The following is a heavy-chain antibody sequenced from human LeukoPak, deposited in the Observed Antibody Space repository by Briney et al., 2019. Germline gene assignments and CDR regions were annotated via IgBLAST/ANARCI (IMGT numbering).Heavy chain of an antibody. D-gene: IGHD6-19*01. CDR3: ARDGGGWVIDY. V-gene: IGHV3-21*01. Sequence: GGSLRLSCAASGFTFSSYAMNWVRQAPGKGLEWVSSIGTTSSSIFYADSVKGRFTISRDNAKNSLYLQMNSLRAEDTAVYYCARDGGGWVIDYWGQGTLVTVSS. CDR2: IGTTSSSI. CDR1: GFTFSSYA. J-gene: IGHJ4*02.